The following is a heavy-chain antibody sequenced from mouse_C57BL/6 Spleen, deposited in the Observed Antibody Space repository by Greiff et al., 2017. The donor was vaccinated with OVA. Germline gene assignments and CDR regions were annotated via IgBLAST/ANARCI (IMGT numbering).Heavy chain of an antibody. V-gene: IGHV1-53*01. Sequence: QVHVKQPGTELVKPGASVKLSCKASGYTFTSYWMHWVKQRPGQGLEWIGNINPSNGGTNYNEKFKSKATLTVDKSSSTAYMQLSSLTSEDSAVYYCARGPYYYGSSYRYFDVWGTGTTVTVSS. CDR1: GYTFTSYW. D-gene: IGHD1-1*01. CDR2: INPSNGGT. J-gene: IGHJ1*03. CDR3: ARGPYYYGSSYRYFDV.